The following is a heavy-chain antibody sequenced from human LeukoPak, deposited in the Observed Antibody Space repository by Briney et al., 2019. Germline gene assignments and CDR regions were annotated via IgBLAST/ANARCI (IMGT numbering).Heavy chain of an antibody. CDR2: IYTSGST. D-gene: IGHD1-26*01. J-gene: IGHJ4*02. V-gene: IGHV4-4*07. CDR1: GGSFSGYY. Sequence: SETLSLTCAVYGGSFSGYYWSWIRQPAGKGLEWIGRIYTSGSTNYNPSLKSRVTMSVDTSKNQFSLKLSSVTAADTAVYYCARDRGPSGSYGLYYFDYWGQGTLVTVSS. CDR3: ARDRGPSGSYGLYYFDY.